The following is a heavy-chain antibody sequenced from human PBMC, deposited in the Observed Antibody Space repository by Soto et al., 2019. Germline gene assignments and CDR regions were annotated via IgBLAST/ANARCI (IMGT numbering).Heavy chain of an antibody. CDR3: AGEMTRRRMDV. Sequence: QVQLVQSGAEVKKPGASVKVSCKASGYTFTSYDINWVRQATGQGREWMGWLNPNSGNTGYAQKFKGRVTMTRNTSTTTAYMELSSLRSEDTAVYYCAGEMTRRRMDVWGQGTTVTVSS. J-gene: IGHJ6*02. CDR2: LNPNSGNT. CDR1: GYTFTSYD. V-gene: IGHV1-8*01.